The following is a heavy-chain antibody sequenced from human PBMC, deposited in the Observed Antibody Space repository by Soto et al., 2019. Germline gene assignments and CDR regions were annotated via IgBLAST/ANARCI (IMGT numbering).Heavy chain of an antibody. CDR2: IYYSGST. V-gene: IGHV4-39*01. CDR3: ARLFPHSGSYLDY. Sequence: QLQLQESGPGLVKPSEILSLTCTVSGGSISSSSYYWGWIRQPPGKGLEWIGSIYYSGSTYYNPSLKSRVTISVDTSKNQFSLKLSSVTAADTAVYYCARLFPHSGSYLDYWGQGTLVTVSS. J-gene: IGHJ4*02. CDR1: GGSISSSSYY. D-gene: IGHD1-26*01.